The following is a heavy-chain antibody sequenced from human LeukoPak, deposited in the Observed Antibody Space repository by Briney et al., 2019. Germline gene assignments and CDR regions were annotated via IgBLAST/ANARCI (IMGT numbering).Heavy chain of an antibody. CDR2: IWYDGSNK. CDR1: GFTFSSYG. V-gene: IGHV3-33*06. Sequence: PGGSLRLSCAASGFTFSSYGMHWVRQAPGKGLEWVADIWYDGSNKYYADSVKGRFTISRDNSKNTLYLQMNRLRAEDTAVYYCAKGVLGFLESFPPPDHSGQGPLVTVSS. CDR3: AKGVLGFLESFPPPDH. D-gene: IGHD3-3*01. J-gene: IGHJ4*02.